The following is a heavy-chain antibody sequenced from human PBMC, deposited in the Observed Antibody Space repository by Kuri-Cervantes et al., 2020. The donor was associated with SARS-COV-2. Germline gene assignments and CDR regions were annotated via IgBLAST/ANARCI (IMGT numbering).Heavy chain of an antibody. CDR1: GFTVSSNY. J-gene: IGHJ4*02. V-gene: IGHV3-66*01. D-gene: IGHD6-6*01. Sequence: GESLKISCAASGFTVSSNYMSWVRQTPGKGLEWVSVIYSGGSTYYADSVKGRFTISRDNSKNTLYLQMNSLRAEDTAVYYCAKTVTARGFVYWGQGTLVTVSS. CDR2: IYSGGST. CDR3: AKTVTARGFVY.